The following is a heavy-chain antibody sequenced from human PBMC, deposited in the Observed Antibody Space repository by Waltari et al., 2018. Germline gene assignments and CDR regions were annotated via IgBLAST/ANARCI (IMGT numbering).Heavy chain of an antibody. V-gene: IGHV4-39*01. CDR2: IYYSGST. D-gene: IGHD3-10*01. CDR3: ARRYYYGSGRRAGHFDY. Sequence: QLQLQESGPGLVKPSETLSLTCTVSGAPISSRSYYWGWFRQPPGKGLEWIGSIYYSGSTYYNPSLKSRVTISVDTSKNQFSLKLSSVTAADTAVYYCARRYYYGSGRRAGHFDYWGQGTLVTVSS. CDR1: GAPISSRSYY. J-gene: IGHJ4*02.